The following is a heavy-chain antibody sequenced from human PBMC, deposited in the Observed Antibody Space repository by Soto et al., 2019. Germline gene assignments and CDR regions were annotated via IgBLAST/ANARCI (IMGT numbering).Heavy chain of an antibody. Sequence: EVQLVESGGGLLQPGGSLRLSCAASGFTFSTYWMHWVRQAPGKGLVWVSRIKTDGSVTTYADSVKGRFTISRDNAKXXXYLQXXXXXXXXXAVYYCARDXXXXXXYWG. CDR3: ARDXXXXXXY. CDR2: IKTDGSVT. J-gene: IGHJ4*01. V-gene: IGHV3-74*01. CDR1: GFTFSTYW.